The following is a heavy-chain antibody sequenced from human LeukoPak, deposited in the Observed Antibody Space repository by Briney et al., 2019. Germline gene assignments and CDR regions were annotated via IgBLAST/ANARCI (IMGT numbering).Heavy chain of an antibody. J-gene: IGHJ3*02. Sequence: SSETLSPTCTVSGGSISSYYWSWIRQPPGKGLEWIGYIYHSGSTYYNPSLKSRVTISVDRSKNQFSLKLSSVTAADTAVYYCARWYYYGSGSYSDAFDIWGQGTMVTVSS. D-gene: IGHD3-10*01. V-gene: IGHV4-59*12. CDR3: ARWYYYGSGSYSDAFDI. CDR2: IYHSGST. CDR1: GGSISSYY.